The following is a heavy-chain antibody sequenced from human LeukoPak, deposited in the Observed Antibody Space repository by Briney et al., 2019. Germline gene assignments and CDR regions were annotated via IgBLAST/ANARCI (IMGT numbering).Heavy chain of an antibody. D-gene: IGHD3-3*01. CDR2: INSSSSTI. Sequence: PGGSLRLSCAASGFTFSSYSMNWVRQAPGKGLEWVSYINSSSSTIYYADSVKGRFTISRDNAKNSLYLRMNSLRAEDTAVYYCARDSITIFGVVNPFDYWGQGTLVTVSS. J-gene: IGHJ4*02. CDR3: ARDSITIFGVVNPFDY. V-gene: IGHV3-48*01. CDR1: GFTFSSYS.